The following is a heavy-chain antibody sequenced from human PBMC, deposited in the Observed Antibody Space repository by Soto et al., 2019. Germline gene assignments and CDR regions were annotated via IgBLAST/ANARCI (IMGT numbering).Heavy chain of an antibody. J-gene: IGHJ5*01. V-gene: IGHV3-23*01. D-gene: IGHD1-1*01. CDR3: AKRLEISTSYFFDS. Sequence: GGSLRLSCAASGFTFTTYTMSWVRQAPGKGLEWVSVISGSGGRPSYTDSVQGRFTISRDNSKNTLYLQMDSLRAEDTAIYYCAKRLEISTSYFFDSWGHGTLVTVSS. CDR1: GFTFTTYT. CDR2: ISGSGGRP.